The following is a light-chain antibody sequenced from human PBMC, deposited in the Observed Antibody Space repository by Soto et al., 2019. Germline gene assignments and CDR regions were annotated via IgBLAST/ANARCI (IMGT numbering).Light chain of an antibody. V-gene: IGLV1-40*01. J-gene: IGLJ3*02. Sequence: QSVLTQPPSVSGAPGQRVTISCTGSSSNIGAGYDVHWYQQLPGTAPKLLIYGNSNRPSGVPDRFSGSKSGPSGSLAIPGIQAEEEADYYCQSYDRSLSGSVFGGGTKLTVL. CDR2: GNS. CDR1: SSNIGAGYD. CDR3: QSYDRSLSGSV.